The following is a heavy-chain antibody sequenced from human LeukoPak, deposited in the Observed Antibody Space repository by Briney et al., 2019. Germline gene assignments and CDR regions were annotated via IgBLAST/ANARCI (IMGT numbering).Heavy chain of an antibody. Sequence: PGNSLRLSCAASGFTFSSYAMHWVRQAPGKGLEWVAVIWNDGSTKHFANSVKGRFTISRDNSKNTLYLQMNSLRAEDTAVYYCARDLGSRYGDFHFDYWGQGALVTVSS. CDR1: GFTFSSYA. V-gene: IGHV3-33*01. J-gene: IGHJ4*02. CDR3: ARDLGSRYGDFHFDY. D-gene: IGHD4-17*01. CDR2: IWNDGSTK.